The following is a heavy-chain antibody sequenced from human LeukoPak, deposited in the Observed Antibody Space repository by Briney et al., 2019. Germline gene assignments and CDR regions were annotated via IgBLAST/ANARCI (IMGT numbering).Heavy chain of an antibody. J-gene: IGHJ3*02. V-gene: IGHV3-11*01. CDR3: ARQGYCTNGVCQRIDAFDI. Sequence: GGSLRLSCAASGFTFSDYYMSWIRQAPGKGLEWVSYISSSGSTIYYADSVKGRFTISRDNSKNTLYLQMNSLRAEDTAVYYCARQGYCTNGVCQRIDAFDIWGQGTMVTVSS. CDR2: ISSSGSTI. CDR1: GFTFSDYY. D-gene: IGHD2-8*01.